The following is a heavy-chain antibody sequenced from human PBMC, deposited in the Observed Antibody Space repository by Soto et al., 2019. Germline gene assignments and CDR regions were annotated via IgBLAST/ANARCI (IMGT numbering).Heavy chain of an antibody. Sequence: QVQLQESGPGLVKPSQTLSLTCTASGGSISSGGYYWSWMRQHPGKGLEWIGYIHYSGSTYSNPSLKSRVTISVDTSNNQFSLKLSSVTAADTAVYYCARRRGTGTYPHDFQPWGQGTLVTVSS. CDR3: ARRRGTGTYPHDFQP. V-gene: IGHV4-31*03. CDR1: GGSISSGGYY. CDR2: IHYSGST. D-gene: IGHD1-26*01. J-gene: IGHJ1*01.